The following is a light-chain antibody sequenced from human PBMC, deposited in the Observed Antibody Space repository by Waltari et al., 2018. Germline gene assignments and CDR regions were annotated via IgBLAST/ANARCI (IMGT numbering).Light chain of an antibody. J-gene: IGLJ2*01. CDR2: DVI. Sequence: QSALTQPASVSGSPGQSITISCTGTSSDVGGYNYVSWYQQHPGKAPKLMIYDVINRPSGVSNRFSGSKAGNTASLTISGLQAEDEADYDCSSDTSSSTLVVFGGGTKLTVL. V-gene: IGLV2-14*03. CDR3: SSDTSSSTLVV. CDR1: SSDVGGYNY.